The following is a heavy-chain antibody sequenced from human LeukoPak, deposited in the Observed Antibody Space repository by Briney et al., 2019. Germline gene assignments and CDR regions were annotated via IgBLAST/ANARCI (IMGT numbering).Heavy chain of an antibody. V-gene: IGHV4-59*11. CDR3: ARVGSYYDFWSGYRPIDAFDI. CDR2: LYYSVIT. CDR1: GGSPSGPF. J-gene: IGHJ3*02. D-gene: IGHD3-3*01. Sequence: PPQTPSPSPTLSGGSPSGPFRSSVPQPPGPRQACSGHLYYSVITAHNPPLKSRVTISVDTSKNQFSLKLSSVPAADTAVYYCARVGSYYDFWSGYRPIDAFDIWGQGTVVTVSS.